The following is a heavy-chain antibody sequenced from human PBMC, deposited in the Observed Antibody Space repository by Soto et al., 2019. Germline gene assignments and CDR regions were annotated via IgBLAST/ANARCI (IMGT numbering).Heavy chain of an antibody. V-gene: IGHV1-69*02. D-gene: IGHD4-17*01. CDR2: IIPILGIA. Sequence: SVKVSCKASGGTFSSYTISWVRQAPGQGLEWMGRIIPILGIANYAQKFQGRVTMTRDTSTSTVYMELSSLRSEDTAVYYCARATVPNYFDYWGQGTLVTVSS. CDR1: GGTFSSYT. CDR3: ARATVPNYFDY. J-gene: IGHJ4*02.